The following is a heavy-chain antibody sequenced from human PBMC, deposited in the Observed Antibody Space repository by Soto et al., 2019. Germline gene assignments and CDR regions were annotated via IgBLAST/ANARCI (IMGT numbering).Heavy chain of an antibody. CDR2: ISAYNGNT. J-gene: IGHJ4*02. D-gene: IGHD3-10*01. Sequence: ASVKVSCKASGYTFTSYGISWVRQAPGQGLEWMGWISAYNGNTNYAQKLQGRVTMTTDTSTSTAYMELRSLRSDDTAVYYCARVSRITMVRGPLGDYFDYWGQGTLVTVSS. CDR3: ARVSRITMVRGPLGDYFDY. CDR1: GYTFTSYG. V-gene: IGHV1-18*01.